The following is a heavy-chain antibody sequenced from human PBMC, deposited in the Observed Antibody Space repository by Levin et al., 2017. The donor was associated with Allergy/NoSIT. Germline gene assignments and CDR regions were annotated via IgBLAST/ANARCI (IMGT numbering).Heavy chain of an antibody. D-gene: IGHD3-22*01. J-gene: IGHJ3*02. CDR2: IYSGGST. V-gene: IGHV3-53*01. Sequence: GESLRLSCAASGFTVSSNYMSWVRQAPGKGLEWVSVIYSGGSTYYADSVKGRFTISRDNSKNTLYLQMNSLRAEDTAVYYCARLSYDSSGYAFDIWGQGTMVTVSS. CDR1: GFTVSSNY. CDR3: ARLSYDSSGYAFDI.